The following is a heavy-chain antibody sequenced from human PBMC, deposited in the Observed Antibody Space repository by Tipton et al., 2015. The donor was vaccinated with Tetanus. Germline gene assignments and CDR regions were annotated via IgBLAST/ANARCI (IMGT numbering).Heavy chain of an antibody. CDR2: IFHSGST. D-gene: IGHD1-1*01. CDR3: ARANNEFPKKGPFDS. CDR1: GASISSAA. J-gene: IGHJ4*02. Sequence: LRLSCDVSGASISSAAWTWIRQPSGKGLEWIGHIFHSGSTYYNASLKSRLDISLDTSKNQFSLRLTSVTVADTAVYYCARANNEFPKKGPFDSWGQGSLVIVSS. V-gene: IGHV4-30-2*05.